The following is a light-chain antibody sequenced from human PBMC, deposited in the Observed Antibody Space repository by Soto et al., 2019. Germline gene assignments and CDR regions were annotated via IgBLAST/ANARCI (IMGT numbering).Light chain of an antibody. Sequence: QSALTQPASVSGSPGQSITISCSGTYNLVSWYQQHPGKAPKLMTFEVNKRPSGVSYRFSGSKSGNTASLTISALHAEDEADYFCCSYVTNRRVFGGGTKLTGL. CDR2: EVN. CDR3: CSYVTNRRV. J-gene: IGLJ3*02. V-gene: IGLV2-23*02. CDR1: YNL.